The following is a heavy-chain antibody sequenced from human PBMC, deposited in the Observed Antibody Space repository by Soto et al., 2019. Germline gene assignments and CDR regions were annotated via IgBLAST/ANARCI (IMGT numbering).Heavy chain of an antibody. J-gene: IGHJ6*02. D-gene: IGHD2-8*01. CDR1: GYSFTDYQ. CDR3: ARGESTACSNGVCSFFYNHDIHV. CDR2: IDPKSGGT. V-gene: IGHV1-2*04. Sequence: ASVKVSCKGSGYSFTDYQIHWVRQAPGQGLEWLGRIDPKSGGTSTAQKVQGWVTMTTDTSISTASMELTRLTSDDTAIYYCARGESTACSNGVCSFFYNHDIHVWGQGTPVTVSS.